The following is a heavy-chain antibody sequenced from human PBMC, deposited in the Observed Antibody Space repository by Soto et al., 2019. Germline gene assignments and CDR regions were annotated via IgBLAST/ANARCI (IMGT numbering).Heavy chain of an antibody. V-gene: IGHV3-23*01. J-gene: IGHJ4*02. D-gene: IGHD3-10*01. CDR3: AKKHLYGSGRIFDY. Sequence: GGSLRLSCAASGFTFSSHAMSWVRQAPGKGLEWVSAISGSGGSTYYADSVKGRFTISRDNSKNTLYLQMNSLRAEDTAVYYCAKKHLYGSGRIFDYWGQGTLVTVSS. CDR2: ISGSGGST. CDR1: GFTFSSHA.